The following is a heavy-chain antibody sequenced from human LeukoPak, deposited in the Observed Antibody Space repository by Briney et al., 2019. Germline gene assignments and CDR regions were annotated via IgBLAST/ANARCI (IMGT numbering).Heavy chain of an antibody. CDR2: IYHSGST. CDR1: GGSITSYY. V-gene: IGHV4-59*12. J-gene: IGHJ3*02. CDR3: ARGGMAYCGGDCYSGHGDAFDI. D-gene: IGHD2-21*02. Sequence: SETLSLTCTVSGGSITSYYWSWIRQPPGKGLEWIGYIYHSGSTIYNPSLKSRVTISVDMSKTQFSLKLSSVTAADTAVYYCARGGMAYCGGDCYSGHGDAFDIWGQGTMVTVSS.